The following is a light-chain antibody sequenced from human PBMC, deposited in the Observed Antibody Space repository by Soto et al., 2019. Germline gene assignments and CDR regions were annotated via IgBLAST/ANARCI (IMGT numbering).Light chain of an antibody. CDR1: TRDIAGYNY. J-gene: IGLJ1*01. CDR3: TSFSSSTSLYV. V-gene: IGLV2-14*01. Sequence: ALTQPASVSGSLGQSITISCTGTTRDIAGYNYISWYQQLPGKAPKLMIYQVTIRPSGISNRFSGSKSGNTASLTISGLXAEDEADYYCTSFSSSTSLYVFGTGTKVTVL. CDR2: QVT.